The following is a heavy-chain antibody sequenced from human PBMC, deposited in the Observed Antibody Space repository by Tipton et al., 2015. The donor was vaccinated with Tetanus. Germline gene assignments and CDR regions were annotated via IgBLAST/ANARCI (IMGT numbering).Heavy chain of an antibody. CDR3: AGRRGIIHTLDI. D-gene: IGHD3-16*02. CDR2: MFYSGGT. CDR1: GASVTTYY. J-gene: IGHJ3*02. V-gene: IGHV4-59*02. Sequence: TLSLTCTVSGASVTTYYWYWMRQTPGKGLDWLGYMFYSGGTTKYNPSLKSRLSMSLHTAQNQFSLRLNSVTAADTAVYYCAGRRGIIHTLDIWGQGTVVTASS.